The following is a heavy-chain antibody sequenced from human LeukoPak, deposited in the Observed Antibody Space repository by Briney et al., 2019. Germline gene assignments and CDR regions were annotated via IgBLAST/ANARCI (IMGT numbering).Heavy chain of an antibody. V-gene: IGHV1-46*01. CDR3: ATSREGCTSTSCPLDY. CDR1: GYTFTSYH. J-gene: IGHJ4*02. D-gene: IGHD2-2*01. CDR2: INPSGGST. Sequence: GASVKVSCKASGYTFTSYHMHWVRQAPGQGLEWMGIINPSGGSTSYAQKFQGRVAMTRDTSTSTVYMELSSMRSEDTAVYYCATSREGCTSTSCPLDYWGQGALVTVSS.